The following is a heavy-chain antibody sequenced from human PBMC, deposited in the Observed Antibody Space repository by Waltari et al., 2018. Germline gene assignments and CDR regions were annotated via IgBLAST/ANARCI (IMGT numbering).Heavy chain of an antibody. CDR1: GFTVSSNY. Sequence: EVQLVESGGGLIQPGGSLRLSCAASGFTVSSNYMSWVRQAPGKGLEWIAYISVSGNREYYADSVKGRFTISRDNARDLVFLQMYNLRAEDTALYYCARMMPKYTSGWALDYWGQGTLVTVAS. D-gene: IGHD6-19*01. CDR3: ARMMPKYTSGWALDY. J-gene: IGHJ4*02. CDR2: ISVSGNRE. V-gene: IGHV3-48*03.